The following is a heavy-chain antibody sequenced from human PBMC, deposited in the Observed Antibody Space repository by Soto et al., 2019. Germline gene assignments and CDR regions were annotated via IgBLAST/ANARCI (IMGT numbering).Heavy chain of an antibody. Sequence: PGGSLRLSCAASGFTFSSYSMNWVRQAPGKGLEWVSSISSSSSYIYYADSVKGRFTISRDNAKNSLYLQMNSLRAEDTAVYYCARTIVVVPAYYYYYGMDVWGQGTTVTVSS. CDR3: ARTIVVVPAYYYYYGMDV. D-gene: IGHD2-2*01. CDR1: GFTFSSYS. V-gene: IGHV3-21*01. CDR2: ISSSSSYI. J-gene: IGHJ6*02.